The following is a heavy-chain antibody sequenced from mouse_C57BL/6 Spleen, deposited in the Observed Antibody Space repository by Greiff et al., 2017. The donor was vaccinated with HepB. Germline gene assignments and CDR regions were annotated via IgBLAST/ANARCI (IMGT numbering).Heavy chain of an antibody. J-gene: IGHJ3*01. V-gene: IGHV1-55*01. CDR1: GYTFTSYW. Sequence: QVQLQQPGAELVKPGASVKMSCKASGYTFTSYWITWVKQRPGQGLEWIGDIYPGSGSTNYNEKVKSKATLTVDTSSSTAYMQLSSLTSEDSAVYYCARGDYYYGSSYPRSFAYWGQGTLVTVSA. CDR2: IYPGSGST. CDR3: ARGDYYYGSSYPRSFAY. D-gene: IGHD1-1*01.